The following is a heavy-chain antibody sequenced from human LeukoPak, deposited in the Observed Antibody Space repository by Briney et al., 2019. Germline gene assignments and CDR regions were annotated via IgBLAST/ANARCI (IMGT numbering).Heavy chain of an antibody. J-gene: IGHJ5*02. V-gene: IGHV4-61*02. CDR2: IYTSGST. Sequence: SQTLSLTCTVSGGSISSGSYYWSWIRQPAGKGLEWIGRIYTSGSTNYNPSPKSRVTISVDTSKNQFSLKLSSVTAADTAVYYCARDGDYYGSGSYYFNWFDPWGQGTLVTVSS. CDR3: ARDGDYYGSGSYYFNWFDP. D-gene: IGHD3-10*01. CDR1: GGSISSGSYY.